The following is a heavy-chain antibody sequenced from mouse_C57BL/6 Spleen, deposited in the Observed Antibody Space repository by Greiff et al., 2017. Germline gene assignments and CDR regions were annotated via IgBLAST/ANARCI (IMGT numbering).Heavy chain of an antibody. CDR3: ARHSDYYGTPYYFDY. J-gene: IGHJ2*01. D-gene: IGHD2-1*01. CDR2: INPRNGGT. Sequence: VQLQQPGTELVKPGASVKLSCKASGYTFTSYWMHWVKQRPGQGLEWIGNINPRNGGTNYNEKFKSKATLTVDKSASTAYMQLSSLTSEDSAVYYCARHSDYYGTPYYFDYWGQGTTLTVSS. V-gene: IGHV1-53*01. CDR1: GYTFTSYW.